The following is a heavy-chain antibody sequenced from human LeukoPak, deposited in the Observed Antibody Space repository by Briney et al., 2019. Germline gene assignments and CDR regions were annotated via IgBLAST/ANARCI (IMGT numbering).Heavy chain of an antibody. J-gene: IGHJ4*02. CDR1: GFTFSTYA. CDR2: ISSNGGST. V-gene: IGHV3-64*04. D-gene: IGHD6-19*01. CDR3: ARDGWYYFDY. Sequence: GGSLRLSCSASGFTFSTYAMHWVRQAPGKGLEYVSAISSNGGSTYYADSVKGRFTISRDNGKNSLYLQMNSLRDEDTAVYYCARDGWYYFDYWGQGTLVTVSS.